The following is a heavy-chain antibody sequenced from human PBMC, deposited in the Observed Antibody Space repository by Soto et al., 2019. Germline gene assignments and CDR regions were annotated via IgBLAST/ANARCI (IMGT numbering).Heavy chain of an antibody. V-gene: IGHV3-9*01. J-gene: IGHJ6*03. CDR2: ISWNSGSI. CDR3: AKDADYGDYKPYFSYMDV. Sequence: GGSLRLSCAASGFTFDDYAMHWVRQAPGKGLEWVSGISWNSGSIGYADSVKGRFTISRDNAKNSLYLQMNSLRAEDTALYYCAKDADYGDYKPYFSYMDVWGKGTTVTVSS. D-gene: IGHD4-17*01. CDR1: GFTFDDYA.